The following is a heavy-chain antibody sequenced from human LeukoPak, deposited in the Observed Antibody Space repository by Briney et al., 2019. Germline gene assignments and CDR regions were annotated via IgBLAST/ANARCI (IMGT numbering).Heavy chain of an antibody. D-gene: IGHD7-27*01. CDR2: IYYSGST. CDR3: ARRHWGPIDY. CDR1: GGSISSYY. J-gene: IGHJ4*02. V-gene: IGHV4-59*08. Sequence: SETLSLTCTVSGGSISSYYWSWIRQPPGKGLEWIGYIYYSGSTNYNPSLKSRVTISVDTSKNQFSLKLGSVTAADTAAYYCARRHWGPIDYWGQGTLVTVSS.